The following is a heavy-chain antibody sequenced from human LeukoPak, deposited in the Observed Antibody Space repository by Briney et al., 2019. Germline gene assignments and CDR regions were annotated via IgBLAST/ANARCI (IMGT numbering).Heavy chain of an antibody. D-gene: IGHD3-3*01. CDR3: ARAGSGYYTRGYYYYMDV. Sequence: PSETLSLTCTVSGGSITIGSYYWSWIRQPAGKGLEWIGRIYISGSTNYNPSLKSRVTISVDTSKHQFSLKLSSVTAADTAVYYCARAGSGYYTRGYYYYMDVWGKGTTVTVSS. CDR2: IYISGST. CDR1: GGSITIGSYY. V-gene: IGHV4-61*02. J-gene: IGHJ6*03.